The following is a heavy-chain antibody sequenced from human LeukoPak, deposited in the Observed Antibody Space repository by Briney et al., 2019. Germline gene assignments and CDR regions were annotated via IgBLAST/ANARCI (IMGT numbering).Heavy chain of an antibody. J-gene: IGHJ4*02. CDR3: ASLLGGGSWYALFDY. CDR1: GGSISSGGYY. CDR2: IYYSGST. V-gene: IGHV4-31*03. D-gene: IGHD2-15*01. Sequence: SETLSLTCTVSGGSISSGGYYWSWIRQHPGKGLEWIGHIYYSGSTYYNPSLKSRVTISADTSKNQFSLKVSSVTAADTAVYYCASLLGGGSWYALFDYWGQGTLVTVSS.